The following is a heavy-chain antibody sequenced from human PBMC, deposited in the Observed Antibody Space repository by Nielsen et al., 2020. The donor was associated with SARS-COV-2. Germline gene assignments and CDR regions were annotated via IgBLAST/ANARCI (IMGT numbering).Heavy chain of an antibody. D-gene: IGHD3-16*01. Sequence: GESLKISCAASAFTFSTYWMHWVRQAPGKGLVWVSRINSDGSSTSYADSVTGRFTISRDNAKNTLYLQMNSLRAEDTAVYYCVRGLQVPNGLAHRWGQGTLVTVSS. CDR2: INSDGSST. J-gene: IGHJ4*02. CDR3: VRGLQVPNGLAHR. V-gene: IGHV3-74*01. CDR1: AFTFSTYW.